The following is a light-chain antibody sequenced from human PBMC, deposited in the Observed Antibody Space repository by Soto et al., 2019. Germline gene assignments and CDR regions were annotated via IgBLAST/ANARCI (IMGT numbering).Light chain of an antibody. CDR1: SSDVGIYNY. CDR2: EVS. CDR3: SSYTSSSIWV. J-gene: IGLJ3*02. Sequence: QSALTQPASVSGSPGQSITISCTGTSSDVGIYNYVSWYQQHPGKAPKLMIYEVSNRPSGVSNRFSGSKSGNTASLTISGVQAEDEADYYCSSYTSSSIWVFGGGTKLTVL. V-gene: IGLV2-14*01.